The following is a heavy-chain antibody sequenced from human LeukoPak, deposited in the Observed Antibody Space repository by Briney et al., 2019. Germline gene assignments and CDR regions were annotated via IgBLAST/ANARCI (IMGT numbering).Heavy chain of an antibody. CDR2: IGTAGDT. CDR1: GFTFSSYD. CDR3: ARVGGFDTFYDY. J-gene: IGHJ4*02. D-gene: IGHD2/OR15-2a*01. V-gene: IGHV3-13*01. Sequence: PGGSLRLSCAASGFTFSSYDMHWVRQATGKGLEWVSAIGTAGDTYYPGSVKGRFTISRENAKNSLYLQMNSLGAGDTAVYYCARVGGFDTFYDYWGQGTLVTVSS.